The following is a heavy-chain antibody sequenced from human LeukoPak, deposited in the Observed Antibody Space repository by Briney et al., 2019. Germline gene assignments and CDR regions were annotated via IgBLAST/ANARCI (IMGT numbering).Heavy chain of an antibody. CDR2: IYYSGST. D-gene: IGHD4-17*01. Sequence: PSETLSLTCTVSGGSISSGDYYWSWIRQPPGKGLEWIGYIYYSGSTYYNPSLKSRVTISVDTSKNQFSLKLSSVTAADTAVYYCARAALTTVTNYGMDVWGQGTTVTVSS. CDR1: GGSISSGDYY. J-gene: IGHJ6*02. V-gene: IGHV4-30-4*01. CDR3: ARAALTTVTNYGMDV.